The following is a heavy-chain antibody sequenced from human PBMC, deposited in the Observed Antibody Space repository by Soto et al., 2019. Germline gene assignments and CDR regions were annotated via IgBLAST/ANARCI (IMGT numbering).Heavy chain of an antibody. CDR2: ISNDGSDQ. D-gene: IGHD5-12*01. Sequence: QVQLVESGGGVVQPGRSLRLSCEASGFTFNNYAMHWVRQAPGKGLEWVAIISNDGSDQTYVHSVKGRFTISRDNSKNTVYLQMNSLRPDDTAVYFCAQGCSGAYCFFLVNWGQGTLVTVSS. CDR3: AQGCSGAYCFFLVN. CDR1: GFTFNNYA. V-gene: IGHV3-30*03. J-gene: IGHJ4*02.